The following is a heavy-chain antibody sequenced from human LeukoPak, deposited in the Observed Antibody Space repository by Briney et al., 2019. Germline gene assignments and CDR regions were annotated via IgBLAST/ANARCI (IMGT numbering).Heavy chain of an antibody. CDR3: ARVLRYSSGYYNWFDP. CDR2: INHSGST. D-gene: IGHD3-22*01. V-gene: IGHV4-34*01. Sequence: PSETLSFTCAVYGGSFNGYYWSWIRQPRGKGLEWIGEINHSGSTNYNPSLKSRVTISVDTSKNQFSLKLSSVTAADTAVYYCARVLRYSSGYYNWFDPWGQGTLVTVSS. J-gene: IGHJ5*02. CDR1: GGSFNGYY.